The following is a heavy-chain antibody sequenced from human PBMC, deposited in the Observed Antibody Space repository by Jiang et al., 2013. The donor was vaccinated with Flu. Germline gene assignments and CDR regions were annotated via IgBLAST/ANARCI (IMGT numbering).Heavy chain of an antibody. CDR2: IYHSGST. CDR1: GGVHQQWWLL. J-gene: IGHJ6*02. CDR3: AREQEFYGMDV. V-gene: IGHV4-30-2*01. Sequence: SQTLSLTCAVSGGVHQQWWLLLELDPAATRKGLEWIGYIYHSGSTYYNPSLKSRVTISVDRSKNQFSLKLSSVTAADTAVYYCAREQEFYGMDVWGQGTTVTVSS.